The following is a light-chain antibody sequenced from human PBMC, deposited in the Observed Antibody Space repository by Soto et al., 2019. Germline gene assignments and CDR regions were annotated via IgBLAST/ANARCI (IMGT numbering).Light chain of an antibody. CDR3: QQRSNWPPYT. J-gene: IGKJ2*01. Sequence: EIVLTQSPATLSLSPGERATLSCRASQSVSSYLAWYQQKPGQAPRILIDDASNRATGIPARFSGSGSGTDFTLTISSLEHEDFAGYFCQQRSNWPPYTVGQGTKLEIK. CDR1: QSVSSY. V-gene: IGKV3-11*01. CDR2: DAS.